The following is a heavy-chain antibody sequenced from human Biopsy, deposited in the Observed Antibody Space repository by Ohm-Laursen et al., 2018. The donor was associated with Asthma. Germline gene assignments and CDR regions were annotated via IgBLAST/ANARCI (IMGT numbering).Heavy chain of an antibody. Sequence: SLRLSCAAPGFTFSIYDIHWVRQAPGKGLEWVAVISYDGGNKFYGDSVKGRFTLSRDNSRNTLYLQVNSLRVEDTAIYYCARTHERWTSIQDDALDIWGQGTMVIVSS. V-gene: IGHV3-30*03. CDR3: ARTHERWTSIQDDALDI. D-gene: IGHD4-23*01. CDR2: ISYDGGNK. J-gene: IGHJ3*02. CDR1: GFTFSIYD.